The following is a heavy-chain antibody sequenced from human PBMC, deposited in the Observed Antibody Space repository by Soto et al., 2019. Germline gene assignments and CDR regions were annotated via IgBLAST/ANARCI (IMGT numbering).Heavy chain of an antibody. J-gene: IGHJ4*02. CDR3: TTDDVNY. CDR1: GFTFSNAW. V-gene: IGHV3-15*01. CDR2: IKSGNDGETT. Sequence: EVQLVESGGGLVKPGGSLRLSCVASGFTFSNAWMSWARQVPGKGLEWVGRIKSGNDGETTEYAAPVKGRVTVSRDDSKNTLYLQMNSLKSEDTAMYYCTTDDVNYWGQGALVTVSS.